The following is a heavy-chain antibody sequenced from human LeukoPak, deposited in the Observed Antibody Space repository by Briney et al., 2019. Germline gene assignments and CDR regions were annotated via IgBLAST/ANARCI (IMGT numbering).Heavy chain of an antibody. CDR3: TRQGSSGWYYYYMDV. Sequence: GGSLRLSCAASGFTFSGSAMHWVRQASGKGLEWVGRIRSKANSYATAYAASVKGRFTISRDDSKNTAYLQMNSLKTGDTAVYYCTRQGSSGWYYYYMDVWGKGTTVTISS. J-gene: IGHJ6*03. V-gene: IGHV3-73*01. CDR2: IRSKANSYAT. D-gene: IGHD6-19*01. CDR1: GFTFSGSA.